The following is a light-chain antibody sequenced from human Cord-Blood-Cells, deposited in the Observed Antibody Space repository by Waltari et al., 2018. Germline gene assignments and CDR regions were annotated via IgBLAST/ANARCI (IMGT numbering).Light chain of an antibody. CDR2: GAS. J-gene: IGKJ5*01. V-gene: IGKV3-20*01. Sequence: EMPFTQSPCTLPLSPCERATLPCRASQCVSSSYLAWYQKKPGQAPRLLIYGASRMATGIPDRFSGSGSGTEFTLTISRLEPEDFAAYYCQQCGSSPITFGQGTRVEIK. CDR3: QQCGSSPIT. CDR1: QCVSSSY.